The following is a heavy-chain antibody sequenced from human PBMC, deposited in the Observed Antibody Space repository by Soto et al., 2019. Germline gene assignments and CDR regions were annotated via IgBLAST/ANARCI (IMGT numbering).Heavy chain of an antibody. CDR1: GVSISSSAYC. CDR3: ARQRYSGYDLPYYFDY. J-gene: IGHJ4*02. V-gene: IGHV4-39*01. CDR2: FHFSHST. Sequence: SETLSLTCTVSGVSISSSAYCWGWVRQPPGKGLEWIATFHFSHSTYYSPSLQSRVTTSADTSKNQPSLTLSSVTAADTAVYYCARQRYSGYDLPYYFDYWGQGALVTVSS. D-gene: IGHD5-12*01.